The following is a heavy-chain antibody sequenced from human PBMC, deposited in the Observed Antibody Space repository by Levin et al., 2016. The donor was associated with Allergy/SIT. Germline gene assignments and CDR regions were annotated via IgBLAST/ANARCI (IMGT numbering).Heavy chain of an antibody. CDR1: GFTFSSYA. CDR2: VSGSGGTT. J-gene: IGHJ5*02. Sequence: GESLKISCAASGFTFSSYAMTWVRQAPGKGLEWVSAVSGSGGTTYYADSVKGRFTISRDNSKNTLFLQMDSLRAEDTAVYYCAKDGVTTWHNWFDPWGQGTLVIVSS. CDR3: AKDGVTTWHNWFDP. D-gene: IGHD4-11*01. V-gene: IGHV3-23*01.